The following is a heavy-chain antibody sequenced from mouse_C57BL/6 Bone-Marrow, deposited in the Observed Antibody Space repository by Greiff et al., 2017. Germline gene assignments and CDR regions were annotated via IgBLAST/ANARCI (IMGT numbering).Heavy chain of an antibody. CDR1: GFSLSTSGMG. CDR2: IYWDDDK. Sequence: QVTLKVSGPGILQSSQTLSLTCSFSGFSLSTSGMGVSWIRQPSGKGLEWLAHIYWDDDKRYNPSLKSRLTISKDTSRNQVFLKSTSVDTADTATYYCARREVYYYGSSYWYFDVWGTGTTVTVSS. V-gene: IGHV8-12*01. D-gene: IGHD1-1*01. J-gene: IGHJ1*03. CDR3: ARREVYYYGSSYWYFDV.